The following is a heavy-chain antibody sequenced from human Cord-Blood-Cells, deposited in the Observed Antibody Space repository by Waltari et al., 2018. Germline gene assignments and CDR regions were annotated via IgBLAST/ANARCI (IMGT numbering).Heavy chain of an antibody. CDR1: GGSFSGYY. CDR2: INHSGST. CDR3: ARPHYGDYGWFDP. J-gene: IGHJ5*02. V-gene: IGHV4-34*01. Sequence: QVQLQQWGAGLLKPSETLSLTCAVYGGSFSGYYWSWIRQPPGKGLEWIGEINHSGSTNDNPSLKSRVTISVDTSKNQFSRKRSSVTAADTAVYYCARPHYGDYGWFDPWGQGTLVTVSS. D-gene: IGHD4-17*01.